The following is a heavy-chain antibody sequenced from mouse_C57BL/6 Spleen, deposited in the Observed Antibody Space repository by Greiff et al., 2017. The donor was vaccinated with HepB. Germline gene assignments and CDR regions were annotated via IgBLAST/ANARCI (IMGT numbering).Heavy chain of an antibody. J-gene: IGHJ4*01. CDR2: IYPGSGNT. Sequence: QVQLQQSGAELVRPGASVKLSCKASGYTFTDYYINWVKQRPGQGLEWIARIYPGSGNTYYNEKFKGKATLTAEKSSSTAYMQLSSLTSEDSAVYFCAREDGYYEGAMDYWGQGTSVTVSS. D-gene: IGHD2-3*01. CDR3: AREDGYYEGAMDY. CDR1: GYTFTDYY. V-gene: IGHV1-76*01.